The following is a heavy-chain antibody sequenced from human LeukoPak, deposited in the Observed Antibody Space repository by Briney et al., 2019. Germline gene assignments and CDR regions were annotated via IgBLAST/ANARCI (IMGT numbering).Heavy chain of an antibody. V-gene: IGHV4-34*01. CDR1: GGSFSGYY. CDR2: IDHSGST. D-gene: IGHD3-22*01. J-gene: IGHJ4*02. Sequence: PSETLSLTCAVYGGSFSGYYWSWIRQPPGKGLEWIGEIDHSGSTNYNPSLKSRVTISVDTSKNQFSLKLSSVTAADTAVYYCARGSIAYYYDSSGYFDYWGQGTLVTVSS. CDR3: ARGSIAYYYDSSGYFDY.